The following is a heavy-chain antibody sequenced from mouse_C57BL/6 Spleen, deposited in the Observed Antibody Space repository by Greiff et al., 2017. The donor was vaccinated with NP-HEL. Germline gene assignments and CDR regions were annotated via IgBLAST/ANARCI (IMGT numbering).Heavy chain of an antibody. CDR2: ISDGGSYT. J-gene: IGHJ2*01. V-gene: IGHV5-4*01. CDR3: ARDNGNPYYFDY. Sequence: EVQRVESGGGLVKPGGSLKLSCAASGFTFSSYAMSWVRQTPEKRLEWVATISDGGSYTYYPDNVKGRFTISRDNAKNNLYLQMSHLKSEDTAMYYCARDNGNPYYFDYWGQGTTLTVSS. CDR1: GFTFSSYA. D-gene: IGHD2-1*01.